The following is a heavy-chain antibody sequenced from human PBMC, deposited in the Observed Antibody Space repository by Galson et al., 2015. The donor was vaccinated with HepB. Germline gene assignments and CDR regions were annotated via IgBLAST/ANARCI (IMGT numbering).Heavy chain of an antibody. CDR2: INHSGST. Sequence: ETLSLTCAVYGGSFSGYYWSWIRQPPGKGLEWIGEINHSGSTNYNPSLKSRVTISVDTSKNQFSLKLSSVTVADTAVYYCARETGGADYWGQGTLVTVSS. V-gene: IGHV4-34*01. D-gene: IGHD1-14*01. CDR3: ARETGGADY. CDR1: GGSFSGYY. J-gene: IGHJ4*02.